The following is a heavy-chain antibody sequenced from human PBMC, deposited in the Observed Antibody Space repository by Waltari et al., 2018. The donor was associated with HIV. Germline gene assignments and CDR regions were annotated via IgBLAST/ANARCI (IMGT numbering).Heavy chain of an antibody. J-gene: IGHJ6*02. CDR3: ARGRRLSGYYYGMDV. CDR2: INHSGST. Sequence: QVQLQQWGAGLLKPSETLSLTCAVYGGSFSGYYWIWIRQPPGKGLEWIGEINHSGSTKYNRSLKSLVTISVDTSKNQFSLKLRSVTAADTAGYYCARGRRLSGYYYGMDVWGQGTTVTVSS. CDR1: GGSFSGYY. V-gene: IGHV4-34*01.